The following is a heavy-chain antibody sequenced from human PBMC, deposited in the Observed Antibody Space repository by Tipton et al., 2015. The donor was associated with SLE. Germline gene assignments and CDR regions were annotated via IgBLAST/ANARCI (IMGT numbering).Heavy chain of an antibody. V-gene: IGHV3-7*01. CDR2: INEAGFVI. Sequence: SLRLSCVASEFTLSRHWMSWVRQAPGKGLERVAHINEAGFVIYYPDSVKGRFTISRDNTKNSLYLQMNSLRSDDTAIYYCAKFEVANDFYLDYWGQGALVTVSS. CDR1: EFTLSRHW. D-gene: IGHD2-15*01. J-gene: IGHJ4*02. CDR3: AKFEVANDFYLDY.